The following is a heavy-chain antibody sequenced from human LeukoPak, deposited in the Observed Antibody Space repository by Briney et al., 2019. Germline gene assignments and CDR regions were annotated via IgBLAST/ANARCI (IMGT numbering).Heavy chain of an antibody. J-gene: IGHJ4*02. V-gene: IGHV1-8*01. CDR2: MNPNSGNT. CDR3: ARSIAARRGTDY. D-gene: IGHD6-6*01. Sequence: ASVKVSCKASGYTFTSYDINWVRQATGQGLEWMGWMNPNSGNTGYAQKFQGRVTMTRNTSISTAYMELSRLRSEDTAVYYCARSIAARRGTDYWAREPWSPSPQ. CDR1: GYTFTSYD.